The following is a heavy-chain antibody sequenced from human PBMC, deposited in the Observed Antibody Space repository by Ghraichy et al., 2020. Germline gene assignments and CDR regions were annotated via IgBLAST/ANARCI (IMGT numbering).Heavy chain of an antibody. CDR3: ARNGGSQEGLFDY. Sequence: LSLTCAASGFTFSSYWMHWVRQAPGKGLVWVSRINSDGSSTSYADSVKGRFTISRDNAKNTLYLQMNSLRAEDTAVYYCARNGGSQEGLFDYWGQGTLVTVSS. D-gene: IGHD1-26*01. V-gene: IGHV3-74*01. CDR2: INSDGSST. CDR1: GFTFSSYW. J-gene: IGHJ4*02.